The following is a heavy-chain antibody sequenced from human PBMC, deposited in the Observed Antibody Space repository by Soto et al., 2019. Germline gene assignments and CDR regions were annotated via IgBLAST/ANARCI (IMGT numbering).Heavy chain of an antibody. CDR3: AKTIGSYEAYYYYGMDV. V-gene: IGHV3-30*18. CDR1: GFTFSSYG. J-gene: IGHJ6*02. CDR2: ISYDGSNK. Sequence: LRLSCAASGFTFSSYGMHWVRQAPCKGLEWVAVISYDGSNKYYADSVKGRFTISRDNSKNTLYLQMNSLRAEDTAVYYCAKTIGSYEAYYYYGMDVWGQGTTVTVSS. D-gene: IGHD1-26*01.